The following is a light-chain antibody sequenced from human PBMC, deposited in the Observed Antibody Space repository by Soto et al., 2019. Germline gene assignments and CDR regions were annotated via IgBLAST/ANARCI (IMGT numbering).Light chain of an antibody. V-gene: IGLV2-14*01. CDR2: DVT. Sequence: QSVLTQPPSASGSPGQSITISCTGTSSDVGGYIYVSWYQQHPGKAPKLMIYDVTSRPSGVSYRFSGSKSGNTASLAISGLQAEDEADYYCSSYTTSSSYVFGTGTKVTVL. J-gene: IGLJ1*01. CDR1: SSDVGGYIY. CDR3: SSYTTSSSYV.